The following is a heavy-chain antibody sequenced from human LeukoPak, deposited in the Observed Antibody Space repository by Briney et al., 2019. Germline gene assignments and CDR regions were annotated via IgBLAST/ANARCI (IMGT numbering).Heavy chain of an antibody. CDR2: ISSSSSYI. CDR3: ARERQLERLAFGKEGSAFDY. V-gene: IGHV3-21*01. J-gene: IGHJ4*02. Sequence: GGSLRLSCAASGITFNSYTMNWVRQAPGKGLKWVSSISSSSSYIYYAASVKGRFTISRDNAKNSLYLQMHRLRAEDTAVYYCARERQLERLAFGKEGSAFDYWGQGTLVTVSS. CDR1: GITFNSYT. D-gene: IGHD1-1*01.